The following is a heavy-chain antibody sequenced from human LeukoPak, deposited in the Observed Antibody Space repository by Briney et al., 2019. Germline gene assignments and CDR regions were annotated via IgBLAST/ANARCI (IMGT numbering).Heavy chain of an antibody. D-gene: IGHD3-9*01. Sequence: VASVEVSCKASGYTFTGYYMHWVRQAPGQGLEWMGWINPNSGGTNYAQKFQGRVTMTRDTSISTAYMELSRLRSDDTAVYYCARSGYYDILTGDDAFDIWGQGTMVTVSS. CDR2: INPNSGGT. CDR3: ARSGYYDILTGDDAFDI. J-gene: IGHJ3*02. V-gene: IGHV1-2*02. CDR1: GYTFTGYY.